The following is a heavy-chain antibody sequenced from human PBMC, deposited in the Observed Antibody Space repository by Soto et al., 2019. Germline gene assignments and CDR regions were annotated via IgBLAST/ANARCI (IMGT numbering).Heavy chain of an antibody. CDR2: ISYDGSNK. Sequence: PGGSLRLSCAASGFTFSSYGMHWVRRAPGKGLEWVAVISYDGSNKYYADSVKGRFTISRDNSKNTLYLQMNSLRAEDTAVYYCAKDVAFDDYYGMDVWGQGTTVTVSS. V-gene: IGHV3-30*18. CDR1: GFTFSSYG. CDR3: AKDVAFDDYYGMDV. J-gene: IGHJ6*02. D-gene: IGHD3-9*01.